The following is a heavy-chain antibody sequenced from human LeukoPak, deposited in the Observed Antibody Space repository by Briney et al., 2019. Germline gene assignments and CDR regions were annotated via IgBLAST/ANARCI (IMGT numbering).Heavy chain of an antibody. V-gene: IGHV3-74*01. CDR3: ARDYYDSLSD. J-gene: IGHJ4*02. CDR1: GLTFSTYW. CDR2: MNGDGTTT. D-gene: IGHD3-16*01. Sequence: GSLRLSCAASGLTFSTYWMHWVRQGPGKGLVWVSRMNGDGTTTRYADSVKGRFTISRDNAKNTLYLQMNSLRVEDTAVYYCARDYYDSLSDWGQGTLVTVSS.